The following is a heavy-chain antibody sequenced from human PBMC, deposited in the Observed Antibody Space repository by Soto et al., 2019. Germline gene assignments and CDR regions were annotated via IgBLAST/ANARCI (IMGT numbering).Heavy chain of an antibody. CDR3: AIRGYSYGYSFSY. Sequence: GESLKISCKASGYTFTSYWIAWVRQMPGKGLEGMGIIFPVDSDTTYSPAFQGQVTISADKSITTAYVQWSSLKASDTAMYYCAIRGYSYGYSFSYWGQGTLVTVSS. D-gene: IGHD5-18*01. J-gene: IGHJ4*02. CDR2: IFPVDSDT. V-gene: IGHV5-51*01. CDR1: GYTFTSYW.